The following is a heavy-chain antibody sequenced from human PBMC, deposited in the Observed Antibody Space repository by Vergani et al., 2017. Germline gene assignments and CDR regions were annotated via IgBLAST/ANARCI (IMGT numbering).Heavy chain of an antibody. J-gene: IGHJ4*02. Sequence: QVRLQESCPGLVKPSETLSLTCSVSGGSMSGYYWSWIRQPPGKKLEWIGYMYHSGSTNYNPSVETRVTIAGDTSKNQFSLKLNSVTAADTAVYYCGRVSVGFVELLPFDCWSQGTLVTVSS. CDR3: GRVSVGFVELLPFDC. D-gene: IGHD3-10*01. CDR2: MYHSGST. V-gene: IGHV4-59*01. CDR1: GGSMSGYY.